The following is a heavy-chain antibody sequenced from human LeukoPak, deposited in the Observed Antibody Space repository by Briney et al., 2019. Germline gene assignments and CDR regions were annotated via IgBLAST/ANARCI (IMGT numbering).Heavy chain of an antibody. V-gene: IGHV5-51*01. J-gene: IGHJ3*02. Sequence: GESLKISCKGSAYIFTNYWIGWVRQMPGKGLEWMGIIYPDDSDTRYSPSFQGQVTISADKSISTAFLQWSSLKASDTAMYYCTRRRLPGIRLGAFDIWGQGTMVTVSS. CDR1: AYIFTNYW. CDR2: IYPDDSDT. CDR3: TRRRLPGIRLGAFDI. D-gene: IGHD6-19*01.